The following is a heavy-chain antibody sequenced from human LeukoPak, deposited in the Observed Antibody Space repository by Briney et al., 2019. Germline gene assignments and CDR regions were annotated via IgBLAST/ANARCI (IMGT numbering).Heavy chain of an antibody. Sequence: PSETLSLTCTVSGGSISSSSYYWGWIRQPPGKGLEWIGSIYYSGSTYYNPSLKSRVTISVDTSKNQFSLKLSSVTAADTAVYYCARVRAGLSPFSKYSSGWVIDYWGQGTLVTVSS. V-gene: IGHV4-39*07. CDR2: IYYSGST. D-gene: IGHD6-19*01. J-gene: IGHJ4*02. CDR3: ARVRAGLSPFSKYSSGWVIDY. CDR1: GGSISSSSYY.